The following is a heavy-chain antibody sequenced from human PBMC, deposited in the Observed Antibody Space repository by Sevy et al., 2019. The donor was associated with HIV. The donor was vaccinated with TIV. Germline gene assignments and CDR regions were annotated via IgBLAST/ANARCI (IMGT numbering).Heavy chain of an antibody. D-gene: IGHD3-9*01. Sequence: GGSLRLSCRVSGISFTTSGMHWVRQAPGKGLEWVAVISYHGRDKFYAESGKGRSNISRDNSKNMVYLQIDSLRPEDTAVYYCAKDFTGYNGLDVWGQGTMVTVSS. CDR1: GISFTTSG. J-gene: IGHJ6*02. CDR3: AKDFTGYNGLDV. V-gene: IGHV3-30*18. CDR2: ISYHGRDK.